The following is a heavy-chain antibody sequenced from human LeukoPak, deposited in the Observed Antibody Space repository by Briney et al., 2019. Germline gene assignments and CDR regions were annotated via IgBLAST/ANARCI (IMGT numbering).Heavy chain of an antibody. D-gene: IGHD4-11*01. Sequence: GASVKVSCKASGGTFSSCAISWVRQAPGQGLEWMGRIIPILGIANYAQKFQGRVTITADKSTSTAYMELSSLRSEDTAVYYCAIDGNYGSCDYWGQGTLVTVSS. CDR2: IIPILGIA. V-gene: IGHV1-69*04. CDR1: GGTFSSCA. J-gene: IGHJ4*02. CDR3: AIDGNYGSCDY.